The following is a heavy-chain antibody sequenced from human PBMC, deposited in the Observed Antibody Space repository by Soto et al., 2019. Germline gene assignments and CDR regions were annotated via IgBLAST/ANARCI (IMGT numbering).Heavy chain of an antibody. V-gene: IGHV3-33*01. J-gene: IGHJ4*02. Sequence: QVQLVESGGGVVQPGRSLRLSCAASGFTFSSYGMHWVRQAPGKGLEWVAVIWDDGSNKYYADSVKGRFTISRDNSKNTLYLQMNRLRAEDTAVYYCARAGGIVVVPAAIDYWGQGTLVTVSS. CDR1: GFTFSSYG. CDR2: IWDDGSNK. CDR3: ARAGGIVVVPAAIDY. D-gene: IGHD2-2*01.